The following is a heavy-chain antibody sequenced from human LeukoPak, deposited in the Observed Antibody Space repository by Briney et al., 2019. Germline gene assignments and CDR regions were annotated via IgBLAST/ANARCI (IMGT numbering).Heavy chain of an antibody. CDR2: INPNSGGT. CDR1: GYNFTGYY. Sequence: ASVKVSCKASGYNFTGYYMHWVRQAPGQGLEWMGWINPNSGGTNYAQKFQGRVTMTRDTSISTAYMELSRLRSDDTAVYYCARDLQYYYDSSGYYDNFDYWGQGTLVTVSS. J-gene: IGHJ4*02. CDR3: ARDLQYYYDSSGYYDNFDY. V-gene: IGHV1-2*02. D-gene: IGHD3-22*01.